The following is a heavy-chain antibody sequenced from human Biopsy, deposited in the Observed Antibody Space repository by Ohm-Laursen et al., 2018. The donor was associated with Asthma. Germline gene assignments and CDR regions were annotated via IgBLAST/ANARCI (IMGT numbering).Heavy chain of an antibody. Sequence: GTLSLTCTVYGGYLTGHYWNWIRQPPGKGLEWIGEIDQSGYTNYNPSLKSRVTISADTSKNQFHLRLSFVTAADTAVYFCARGQGRGIQLWSLDPWGQGILVTVSS. CDR3: ARGQGRGIQLWSLDP. J-gene: IGHJ5*02. CDR1: GGYLTGHY. D-gene: IGHD5-18*01. CDR2: IDQSGYT. V-gene: IGHV4-34*01.